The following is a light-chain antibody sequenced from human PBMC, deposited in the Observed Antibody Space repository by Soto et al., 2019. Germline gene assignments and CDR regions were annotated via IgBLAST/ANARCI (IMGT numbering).Light chain of an antibody. CDR3: QQYSNWPPFT. J-gene: IGKJ2*01. V-gene: IGKV3-20*01. CDR1: QSVSVNS. Sequence: EIVLTQSPGTLSLSPGERATLSCRASQSVSVNSLAWYQQKGGQAPRLLIYAASTRATGVPDRFSGTGSGTDFALTISRLETDDSAVYYCQQYSNWPPFTFGQGTRLEIK. CDR2: AAS.